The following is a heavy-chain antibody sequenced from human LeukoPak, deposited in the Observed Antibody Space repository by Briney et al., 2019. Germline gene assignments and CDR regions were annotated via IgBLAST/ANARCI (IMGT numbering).Heavy chain of an antibody. Sequence: SETLSLTCAVYGGSFSGYFWGWIRQPPGKGLEWIGNIHHDGITYYNPSLKSRVTISLDPSKNQFSLKLTSVAAADTALYHCARVHYYDASDYSTSNWFDPWGQGTLVTVSS. CDR2: IHHDGIT. V-gene: IGHV4-34*01. CDR1: GGSFSGYF. CDR3: ARVHYYDASDYSTSNWFDP. D-gene: IGHD3-22*01. J-gene: IGHJ5*02.